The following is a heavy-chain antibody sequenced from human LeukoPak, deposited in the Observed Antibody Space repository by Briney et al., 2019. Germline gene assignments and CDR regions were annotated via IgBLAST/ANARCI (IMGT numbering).Heavy chain of an antibody. CDR3: AREGITFGGVQDY. J-gene: IGHJ4*02. CDR2: IWYDGSNK. CDR1: GFTFSSYG. D-gene: IGHD3-16*01. Sequence: GRSLRLSCAASGFTFSSYGMHWVRQAPGKGLEWVAVIWYDGSNKYYADSVKGRFTISRDNSKNTLYLQMDSLRAEDTAVYYCAREGITFGGVQDYWGQGTLVTVSS. V-gene: IGHV3-33*01.